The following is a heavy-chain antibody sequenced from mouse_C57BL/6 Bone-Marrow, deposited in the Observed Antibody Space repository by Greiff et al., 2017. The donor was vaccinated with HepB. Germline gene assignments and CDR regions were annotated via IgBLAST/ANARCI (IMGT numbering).Heavy chain of an antibody. Sequence: VQLKESGGGLVKPGGSLKLSCAASGFTFSSYAMSWVRQTPEKRLEWVATISDGGSYTYYPDNVKGRFTISRDNAKNNLYLQMSHLKSEDTAMYSCARVPYGRCYGYFDVWGTGTTVTVSS. D-gene: IGHD1-1*01. V-gene: IGHV5-4*01. CDR1: GFTFSSYA. CDR2: ISDGGSYT. J-gene: IGHJ1*03. CDR3: ARVPYGRCYGYFDV.